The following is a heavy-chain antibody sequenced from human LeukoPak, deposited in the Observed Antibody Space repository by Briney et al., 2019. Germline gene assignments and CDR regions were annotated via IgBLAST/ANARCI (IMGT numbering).Heavy chain of an antibody. V-gene: IGHV4-34*01. D-gene: IGHD6-13*01. J-gene: IGHJ4*02. Sequence: PSETLSLTCAVYGGSFSGYYWSWIRQPPGKGLEWIGSIHYSGSTYYNPSLKSRVTMLVDTSKNQFSLKLSSVTAADTALYYCARQGLLVNSRHFDYWGQGTLVTVSS. CDR2: IHYSGST. CDR3: ARQGLLVNSRHFDY. CDR1: GGSFSGYY.